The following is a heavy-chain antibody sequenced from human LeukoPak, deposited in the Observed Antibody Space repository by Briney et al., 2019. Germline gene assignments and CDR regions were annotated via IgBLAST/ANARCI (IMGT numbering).Heavy chain of an antibody. CDR2: IYYSGST. CDR3: ARGPTVVTPYYWYFDL. D-gene: IGHD4-23*01. V-gene: IGHV4-61*05. CDR1: GGSISSSSYY. J-gene: IGHJ2*01. Sequence: PSETLSLTCTVSGGSISSSSYYWGWIRQPPGKGLEWIGYIYYSGSTNYNPSLKSRVTMSVDTSKNQFSLKLSSVTAADTAVYYCARGPTVVTPYYWYFDLWGRGTLVTVSS.